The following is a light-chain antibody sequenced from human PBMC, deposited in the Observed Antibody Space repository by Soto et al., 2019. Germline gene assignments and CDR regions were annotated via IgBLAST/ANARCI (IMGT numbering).Light chain of an antibody. J-gene: IGLJ2*01. CDR2: VNSDGSL. Sequence: QLVLTQSPSASASLGASVKLTCTLSSGHSSYAIAWHRQQPEKGPRFLMKVNSDGSLSKGDGIPDRFSGSRSGAERYLTISSLQSEDEAAYYCQTWGTGIVVFGGGTKVTVL. CDR1: SGHSSYA. V-gene: IGLV4-69*01. CDR3: QTWGTGIVV.